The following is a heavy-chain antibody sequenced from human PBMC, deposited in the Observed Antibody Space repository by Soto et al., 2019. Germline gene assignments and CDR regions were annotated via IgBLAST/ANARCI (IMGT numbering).Heavy chain of an antibody. Sequence: QVTLKESGPVLVKPTETLTLTCTVSGFSLSNARMGVSWIRQPPGKALEWLAHIFSNDEKSYSTSLKSRLTISKETTTSRVVLTMTNMDPVDKATYYCARSIRDYSYGPRTYYYYGMDVWGQGTTVTVSS. CDR3: ARSIRDYSYGPRTYYYYGMDV. V-gene: IGHV2-26*01. J-gene: IGHJ6*02. D-gene: IGHD5-18*01. CDR1: GFSLSNARMG. CDR2: IFSNDEK.